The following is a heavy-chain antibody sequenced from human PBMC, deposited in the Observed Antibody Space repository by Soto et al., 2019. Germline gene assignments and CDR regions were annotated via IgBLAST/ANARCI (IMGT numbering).Heavy chain of an antibody. J-gene: IGHJ6*03. V-gene: IGHV4-34*01. Sequence: PSETLSLTCAVYGGSFSGYYWSWIRQPPGKGLEWIGEINHSGSTNYNPSLKSRVTISVDTSKNQFSLKLSSVTAADTAVYYCARGPRIIEYYYYYYMDVWGKGTTVXVSS. D-gene: IGHD3-10*01. CDR3: ARGPRIIEYYYYYYMDV. CDR1: GGSFSGYY. CDR2: INHSGST.